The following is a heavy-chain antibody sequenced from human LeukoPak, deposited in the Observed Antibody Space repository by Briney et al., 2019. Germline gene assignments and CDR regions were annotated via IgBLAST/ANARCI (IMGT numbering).Heavy chain of an antibody. CDR3: ARPRITVFGVVPWAFDV. CDR1: GFTFSSYE. Sequence: PGGSLRLSCAASGFTFSSYEMNWVRQAPGKGLEWISYITNSGNTIYYADSVKGRSTISRDDAKNSLYLQMNSLRAEDTAVYYCARPRITVFGVVPWAFDVWGQGTMVTVSS. D-gene: IGHD3-3*01. V-gene: IGHV3-48*03. J-gene: IGHJ3*01. CDR2: ITNSGNTI.